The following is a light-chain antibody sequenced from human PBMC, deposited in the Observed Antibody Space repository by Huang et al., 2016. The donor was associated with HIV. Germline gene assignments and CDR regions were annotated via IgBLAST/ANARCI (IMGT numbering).Light chain of an antibody. Sequence: DIVVTQSPGSLALSLGERAAINCTSSQSVFHSANNKTYLSWFQLTPGQSPQLLIYWASTREFGVPDRFRGTGSGTDFTLTITSLQAEDVAVYYCHQYYSSPQTFGQGTKVEV. CDR1: QSVFHSANNKTY. J-gene: IGKJ1*01. CDR2: WAS. V-gene: IGKV4-1*01. CDR3: HQYYSSPQT.